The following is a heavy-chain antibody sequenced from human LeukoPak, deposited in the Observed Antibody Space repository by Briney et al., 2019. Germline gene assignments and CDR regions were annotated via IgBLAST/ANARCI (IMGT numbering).Heavy chain of an antibody. CDR1: GGSFSGYY. D-gene: IGHD2-2*02. CDR3: ARGSRIVVVPAAIYYGMDV. CDR2: INHSGST. V-gene: IGHV4-34*01. Sequence: SETLSLTCAVYGGSFSGYYWSWIRQPPGKGLEWIGEINHSGSTNYNPSLKGRVTISVDTSKNQFSLKLSSVTAADTAVYYCARGSRIVVVPAAIYYGMDVWGQGTTVTVSS. J-gene: IGHJ6*02.